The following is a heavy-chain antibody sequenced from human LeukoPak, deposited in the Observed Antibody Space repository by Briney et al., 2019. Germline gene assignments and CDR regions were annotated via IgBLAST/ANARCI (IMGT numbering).Heavy chain of an antibody. CDR2: ISSSSPYI. CDR3: ARLYSRVGPFDY. Sequence: PGGSLRLSCAASGFTFSDYSTNWVRQAPGKGLEWVASISSSSPYIYYTDSVKGRFTISRDNAKNSLYLQMNSLRAEDTAVYYCARLYSRVGPFDYWGQGTLVTVSS. J-gene: IGHJ4*02. V-gene: IGHV3-21*01. CDR1: GFTFSDYS. D-gene: IGHD5-18*01.